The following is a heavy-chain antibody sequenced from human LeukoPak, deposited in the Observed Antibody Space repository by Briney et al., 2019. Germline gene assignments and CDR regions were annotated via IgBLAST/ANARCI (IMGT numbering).Heavy chain of an antibody. D-gene: IGHD5-18*01. CDR3: AKRGYSYGCYNWFDP. CDR2: ISGSGGST. Sequence: GGSLRLSCAASGFTFSSYAMSWVRQAPGKGLEWVSAISGSGGSTYYADSVKGRFTISRDNSKNTLYLQMNSLRAEDTAVYYCAKRGYSYGCYNWFDPWGQGTLVTVSS. J-gene: IGHJ5*02. V-gene: IGHV3-23*01. CDR1: GFTFSSYA.